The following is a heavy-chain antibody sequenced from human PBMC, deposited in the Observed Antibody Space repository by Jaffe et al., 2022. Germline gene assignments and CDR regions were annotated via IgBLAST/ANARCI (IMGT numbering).Heavy chain of an antibody. J-gene: IGHJ4*02. CDR3: AKDQGSSWLLYYFDY. CDR1: GFTFSSYG. CDR2: ISYDGSNK. D-gene: IGHD6-13*01. V-gene: IGHV3-30*18. Sequence: QVQLVESGGGVVQPGRSLRLSCAASGFTFSSYGMHWVRQAPGKGLEWVAVISYDGSNKYYADSVKGRFTISRDNSKNTLYLQMNSLRAEDTAVYYCAKDQGSSWLLYYFDYWGQGTLVTVSS.